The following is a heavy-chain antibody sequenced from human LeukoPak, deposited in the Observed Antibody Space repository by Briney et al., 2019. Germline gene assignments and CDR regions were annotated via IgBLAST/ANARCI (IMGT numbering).Heavy chain of an antibody. Sequence: SGGSLRLSCAASGFTFSSHSMSWVRQAPGKGLEWVAYISSSSSTLHYADPVKGRFTISRDNAKNSLYLQMNSLRDEDTAVYYCARDGRPFDIWGQGTMVTVSS. CDR1: GFTFSSHS. V-gene: IGHV3-48*02. CDR2: ISSSSSTL. CDR3: ARDGRPFDI. J-gene: IGHJ3*02.